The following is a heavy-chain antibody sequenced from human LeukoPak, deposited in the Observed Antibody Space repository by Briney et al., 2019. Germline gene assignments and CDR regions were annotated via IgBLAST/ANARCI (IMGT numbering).Heavy chain of an antibody. CDR2: IYYSGST. Sequence: PSETLSPTCTVSGGSISSSSYYWGWIRQPPGKGLEWIGSIYYSGSTYYNPSLKSRVTISVDTSKNQFSLKLSSVTAADTAVFYCASHTTADAFDIWGQGTMVTVSS. CDR3: ASHTTADAFDI. J-gene: IGHJ3*02. V-gene: IGHV4-39*07. D-gene: IGHD4-17*01. CDR1: GGSISSSSYY.